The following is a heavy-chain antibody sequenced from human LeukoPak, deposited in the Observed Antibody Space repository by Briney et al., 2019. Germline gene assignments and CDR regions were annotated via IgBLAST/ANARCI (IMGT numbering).Heavy chain of an antibody. J-gene: IGHJ3*02. CDR1: GYSFTSYW. Sequence: GESLKISCKGSGYSFTSYWIGWVRQMPGKGLEWMGIIYPGDSDTRYSPSFQGQATISADKSISTAYLQWSSLKASDTAMYYCARPMNTANDASDIWGQGTMVTVSS. CDR3: ARPMNTANDASDI. D-gene: IGHD5-18*01. CDR2: IYPGDSDT. V-gene: IGHV5-51*01.